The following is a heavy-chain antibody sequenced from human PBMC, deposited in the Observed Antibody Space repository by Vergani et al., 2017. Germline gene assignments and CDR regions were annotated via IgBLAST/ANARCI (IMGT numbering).Heavy chain of an antibody. J-gene: IGHJ4*02. V-gene: IGHV2-70*01. CDR2: IDWDDDK. CDR1: GFSLSTSGMC. D-gene: IGHD6-19*01. Sequence: QVTLRESGPALVKPTQTLTLTCTFSGFSLSTSGMCVSWIRQPPGKALEWLALIDWDDDKYYSTSLKTRLTISKDTSKNQVVLTMTNMDPVDTATYYCARIRRYSSGWYEWDYFDYWGQGTLVTVSS. CDR3: ARIRRYSSGWYEWDYFDY.